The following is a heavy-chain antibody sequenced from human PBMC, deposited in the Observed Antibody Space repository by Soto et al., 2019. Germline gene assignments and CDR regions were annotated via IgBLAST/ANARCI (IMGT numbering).Heavy chain of an antibody. CDR1: GGSITSANW. V-gene: IGHV4-4*02. CDR2: ISHSGIT. J-gene: IGHJ5*02. CDR3: ARVLRGWFDP. Sequence: PSETLSLTCAVSGGSITSANWWTWVRQPPGGGLEWIGEISHSGITNYKASLKSRVTMSVDKTKNDVSLKLTPVTAADTAVYYCARVLRGWFDPWGQGTPVTV.